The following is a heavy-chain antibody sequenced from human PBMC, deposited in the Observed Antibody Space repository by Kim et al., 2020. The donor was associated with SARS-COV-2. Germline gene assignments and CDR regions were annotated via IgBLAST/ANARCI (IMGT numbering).Heavy chain of an antibody. CDR3: AKDCAYHLGYYGMDV. D-gene: IGHD3-16*01. CDR1: GFTFSSYG. CDR2: ISYDGSKK. Sequence: GGSLRLSCAASGFTFSSYGMHWVRQAPGKGLEWVAVISYDGSKKYYADSVKGRFTISRDNSKNTLYLQMNSLRAEDTAVYYCAKDCAYHLGYYGMDVWGQGTTVTVSS. V-gene: IGHV3-30*18. J-gene: IGHJ6*02.